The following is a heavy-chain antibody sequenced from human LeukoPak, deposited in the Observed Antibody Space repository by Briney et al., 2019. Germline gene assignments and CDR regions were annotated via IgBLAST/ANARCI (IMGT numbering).Heavy chain of an antibody. CDR1: GYTFTGYY. J-gene: IGHJ6*02. CDR3: ARGRPITMVRGVKSGYYYYYGMDV. V-gene: IGHV1-2*04. D-gene: IGHD3-10*01. Sequence: ASVKVSCKASGYTFTGYYMHWVRQAPGQGLERMGWINPNSGGTNYAQKFQGWVTMTRDTSISTAYMELSRLRSDDTAVYYCARGRPITMVRGVKSGYYYYYGMDVWGQGTTVTVSS. CDR2: INPNSGGT.